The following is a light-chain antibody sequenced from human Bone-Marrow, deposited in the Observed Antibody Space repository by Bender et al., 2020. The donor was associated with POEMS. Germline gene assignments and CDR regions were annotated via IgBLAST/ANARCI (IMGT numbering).Light chain of an antibody. CDR2: PSH. Sequence: QSVLTQPPSASGTPGQRVTISCSGGSSNIGAHAVNWYQHLPGTAPKLLIYPSHRRPSEVPDRFSGARSGTSASLAMSGVQAEDEADDFGAGWEDRLNGWVFCGGNELTV. J-gene: IGLJ3*02. V-gene: IGLV1-44*01. CDR1: SSNIGAHA. CDR3: AGWEDRLNGWV.